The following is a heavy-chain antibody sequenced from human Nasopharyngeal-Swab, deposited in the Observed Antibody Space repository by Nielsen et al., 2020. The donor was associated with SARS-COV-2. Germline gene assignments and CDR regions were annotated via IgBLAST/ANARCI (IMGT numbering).Heavy chain of an antibody. CDR2: FNPSSGST. D-gene: IGHD6-19*01. Sequence: WVQQAPEQGVEWGGIFNPSSGSTSYAQKYQGRVTMTRDTSTSTVYKELSRLRSEDTAVYYCARITVAAVDYWGQGTLVTVSS. CDR3: ARITVAAVDY. V-gene: IGHV1-46*01. J-gene: IGHJ4*02.